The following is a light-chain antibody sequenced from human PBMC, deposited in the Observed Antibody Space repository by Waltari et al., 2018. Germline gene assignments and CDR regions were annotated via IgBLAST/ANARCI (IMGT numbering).Light chain of an antibody. J-gene: IGLJ3*02. CDR2: VVS. V-gene: IGLV2-14*01. Sequence: QSALTQPASVSGSPGQSIPISCTGTISDIGAYNLVPWYKQHPGEAPKLIIFVVSDRPSGVSNRFSGSKSGNRASLTISGLQAEDEADYYCSSYTDSRTWVFGGGTRLTVL. CDR3: SSYTDSRTWV. CDR1: ISDIGAYNL.